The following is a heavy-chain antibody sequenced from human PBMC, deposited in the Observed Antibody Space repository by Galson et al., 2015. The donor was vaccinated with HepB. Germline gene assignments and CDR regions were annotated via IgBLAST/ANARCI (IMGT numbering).Heavy chain of an antibody. D-gene: IGHD3-10*01. Sequence: SLRLSCAVSGFPFSNFWMTWVRQAPGKGLEWVANIKQDGNEKYYVDSVKGRFTLSRDNSKNTLDLQLNNLRVDDTAVYYCARQLLVGGGLDIWGQGTTVTVSS. V-gene: IGHV3-7*01. CDR3: ARQLLVGGGLDI. CDR1: GFPFSNFW. J-gene: IGHJ6*02. CDR2: IKQDGNEK.